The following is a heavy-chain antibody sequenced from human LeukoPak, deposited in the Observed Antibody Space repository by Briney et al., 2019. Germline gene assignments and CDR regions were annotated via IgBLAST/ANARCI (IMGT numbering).Heavy chain of an antibody. Sequence: GGSLRLSCAASGFTFTTYWMHWVRQAPGKGLVWVSHINSDGSVTSYADSVKGRFTISRDNAKNTLYLQMNSLRAEDTAVYYCARDAVDTANAVWGQGTTVTVSS. CDR1: GFTFTTYW. J-gene: IGHJ6*02. V-gene: IGHV3-74*01. CDR2: INSDGSVT. D-gene: IGHD5-18*01. CDR3: ARDAVDTANAV.